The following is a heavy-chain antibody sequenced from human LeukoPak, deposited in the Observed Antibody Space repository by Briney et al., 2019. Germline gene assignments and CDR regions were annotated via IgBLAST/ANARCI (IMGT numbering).Heavy chain of an antibody. J-gene: IGHJ4*02. Sequence: PSETLSLTCTVSGGSISSSSYYWGWIRQPPGKGLEWIGSIYYSGSTYYNPSLKSRVTISVDTSKNQFSLKLSSVTAADTAVYYCVSLLSGSYARIDYWGQGTLVTVSS. CDR3: VSLLSGSYARIDY. D-gene: IGHD1-26*01. CDR1: GGSISSSSYY. CDR2: IYYSGST. V-gene: IGHV4-39*01.